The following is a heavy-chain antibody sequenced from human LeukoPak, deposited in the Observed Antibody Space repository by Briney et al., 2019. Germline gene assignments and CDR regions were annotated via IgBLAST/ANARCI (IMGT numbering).Heavy chain of an antibody. CDR3: ARDFYYYDSSGYYPDY. J-gene: IGHJ4*02. CDR2: ISSSSSYT. D-gene: IGHD3-22*01. V-gene: IGHV3-11*05. Sequence: GGSLRLSCAASGFTFSDYYMSWIRQAPGKGLDWVSYISSSSSYTNYADSVKGRFTISRDNAKNSLYLQMNSLRAEDTAVYYCARDFYYYDSSGYYPDYWGQGTLVTVSS. CDR1: GFTFSDYY.